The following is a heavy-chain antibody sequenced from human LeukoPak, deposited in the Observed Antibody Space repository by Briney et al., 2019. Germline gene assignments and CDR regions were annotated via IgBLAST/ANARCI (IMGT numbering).Heavy chain of an antibody. D-gene: IGHD3-22*01. V-gene: IGHV4-31*03. CDR2: IHPSGML. CDR3: SRGLDSRKLGY. J-gene: IGHJ4*01. CDR1: GASFNSDDQY. Sequence: SETLSLTCTVSGASFNSDDQYWNWIRQSPGKGLEWIGSIHPSGMLYNNPSLVSRVTMSRDTSKNQFSLNLNSVTAADTAVYFCSRGLDSRKLGYWGQESWSPSPQ.